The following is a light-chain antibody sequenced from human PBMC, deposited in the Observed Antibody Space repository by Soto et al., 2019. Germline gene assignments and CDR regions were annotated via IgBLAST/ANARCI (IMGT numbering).Light chain of an antibody. CDR2: GAS. J-gene: IGKJ5*01. Sequence: EIVLTQSPGTLSLSPDERPTFSCRASQIVTNTLLPWYQQKSGQAPRLLIHGASIRATGIPDGFSGSGSGADFTLTISRLEPEDFAVYYCQQYGSSPTTFGQGTRLEIK. CDR1: QIVTNTL. V-gene: IGKV3-20*01. CDR3: QQYGSSPTT.